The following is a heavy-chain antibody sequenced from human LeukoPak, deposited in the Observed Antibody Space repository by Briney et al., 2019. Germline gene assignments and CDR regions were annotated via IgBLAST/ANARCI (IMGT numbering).Heavy chain of an antibody. Sequence: PGGSLRLSCAASGFAFSSYGMHWVRQAPGKGLEWVAFIRFDGNHKYYADSVKGRFTISRDNSKNTLYLQMNSLRAEDTAVYYCAKALNVAMVRGVITRDFDYWGQGTLVTVSS. CDR1: GFAFSSYG. J-gene: IGHJ4*02. CDR3: AKALNVAMVRGVITRDFDY. D-gene: IGHD3-10*01. CDR2: IRFDGNHK. V-gene: IGHV3-30*02.